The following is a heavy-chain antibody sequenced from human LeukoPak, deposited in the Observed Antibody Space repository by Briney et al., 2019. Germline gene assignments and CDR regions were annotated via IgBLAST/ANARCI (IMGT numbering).Heavy chain of an antibody. CDR3: ARDSGYYVLDY. Sequence: GGSLRLSCAASGFSFSSYWMHWVRHAPGKGLVWVSRINNDGSSTTYAESVKCRFTISRDNAKNSVYLQMNSLRPEDTAVYYCARDSGYYVLDYWGQETLVTVSS. CDR1: GFSFSSYW. J-gene: IGHJ4*02. CDR2: INNDGSST. D-gene: IGHD3-22*01. V-gene: IGHV3-74*01.